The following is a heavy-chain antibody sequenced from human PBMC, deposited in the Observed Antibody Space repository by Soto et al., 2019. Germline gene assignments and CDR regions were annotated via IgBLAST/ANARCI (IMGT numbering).Heavy chain of an antibody. J-gene: IGHJ4*02. V-gene: IGHV1-8*02. CDR2: MNPNSGRT. CDR1: GYTFTDYD. CDR3: STWGRNGWYTGFF. D-gene: IGHD6-19*01. Sequence: QVQLVQSGAEVRKPGASVKVSCKTSGYTFTDYDINWVRQAPGQGLEWVGRMNPNSGRTDSAQKLEGRVTMTRDISISTAYMELSSLGYDDTAVYFCSTWGRNGWYTGFFWGQGTLVTVSS.